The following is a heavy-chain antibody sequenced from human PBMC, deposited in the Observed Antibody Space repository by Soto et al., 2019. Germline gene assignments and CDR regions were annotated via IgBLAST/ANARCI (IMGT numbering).Heavy chain of an antibody. Sequence: PGGSLRLSCEASRFTFNTAWMTWVRQAPGKGLEWVALIKTKAEGVTTDYAAPVKGRFTVSRDDSKNTLYLQVNSLKTEDTAVYYCTADTPVFGQGEFEYWGQGTQVTVSS. D-gene: IGHD2-2*01. CDR2: IKTKAEGVTT. CDR1: RFTFNTAW. J-gene: IGHJ4*02. CDR3: TADTPVFGQGEFEY. V-gene: IGHV3-15*01.